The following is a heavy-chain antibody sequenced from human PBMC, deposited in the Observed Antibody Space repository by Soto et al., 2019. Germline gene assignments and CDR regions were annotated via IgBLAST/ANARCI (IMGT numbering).Heavy chain of an antibody. Sequence: SETLSLTCTVSGGSISSSSYYWGWIRQPPGKGLEWIGSIYYSGSTYYNPSLKSRVXXXXXXXXXXXXXXXXXXXXXXXAXXXXXXXXXXXXXXCSGGSCYPGVDFDYWGQGTLVTVSS. V-gene: IGHV4-39*01. D-gene: IGHD2-15*01. J-gene: IGHJ4*02. CDR1: GGSISSSSYY. CDR2: IYYSGST. CDR3: XXXXXXXXXXCSGGSCYPGVDFDY.